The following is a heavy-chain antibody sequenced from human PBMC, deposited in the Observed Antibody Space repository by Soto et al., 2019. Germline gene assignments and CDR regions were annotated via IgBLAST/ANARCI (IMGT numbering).Heavy chain of an antibody. CDR1: GYTFSTYG. Sequence: ASVKVCCTASGYTFSTYGMHWVRQAPGQRLEWMGWINAGNGNTKYSQKFQGRVTITRDTSASTAYMELSSLRSEDTAVYYCARDFGDYGDYYDYYGMDVWGQGTTVTVSS. J-gene: IGHJ6*02. D-gene: IGHD4-17*01. V-gene: IGHV1-3*01. CDR3: ARDFGDYGDYYDYYGMDV. CDR2: INAGNGNT.